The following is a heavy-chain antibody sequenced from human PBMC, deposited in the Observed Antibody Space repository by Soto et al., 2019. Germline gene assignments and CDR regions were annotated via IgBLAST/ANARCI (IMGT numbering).Heavy chain of an antibody. V-gene: IGHV3-48*02. D-gene: IGHD6-6*01. CDR3: ASAIADRAYYYYGMEV. Sequence: GGSLRLSCTASGFTFRSYSMNWVRQAPGRGLEWVSYISGVSTTIYYADSVKGRFTISRDNAKNSLYLQVNSLRDEDTAVYYCASAIADRAYYYYGMEVWGQGTTVTVS. J-gene: IGHJ6*02. CDR1: GFTFRSYS. CDR2: ISGVSTTI.